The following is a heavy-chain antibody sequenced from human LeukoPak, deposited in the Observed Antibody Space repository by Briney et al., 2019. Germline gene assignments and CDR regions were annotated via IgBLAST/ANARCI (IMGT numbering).Heavy chain of an antibody. CDR3: ARDPYCSGGSCYPRFDY. CDR2: IYSGGST. CDR1: GFTVSSNY. Sequence: GGSLRLSCAASGFTVSSNYMSWVRQAPGKGLEWVSVIYSGGSTYYADSVKGRFTISRDNSKNTLYLQMNSLRAEDTAVYYCARDPYCSGGSCYPRFDYWGQGTLVTVSS. V-gene: IGHV3-53*01. D-gene: IGHD2-15*01. J-gene: IGHJ4*02.